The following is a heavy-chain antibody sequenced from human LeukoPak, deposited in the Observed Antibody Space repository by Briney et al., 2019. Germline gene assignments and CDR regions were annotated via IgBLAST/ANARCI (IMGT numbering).Heavy chain of an antibody. Sequence: PGGSLRLSCAASGFTFSNYAMTWVRQAPGKGLEWVSYISSSSSTIYYADSAKGRFTISRDNTKNSLYLLMDSLRDEDTAVYYCTRDRTYYDFWSGLSPIFQHWGQGTLVTVSS. D-gene: IGHD3-3*01. CDR1: GFTFSNYA. CDR3: TRDRTYYDFWSGLSPIFQH. J-gene: IGHJ1*01. CDR2: ISSSSSTI. V-gene: IGHV3-48*02.